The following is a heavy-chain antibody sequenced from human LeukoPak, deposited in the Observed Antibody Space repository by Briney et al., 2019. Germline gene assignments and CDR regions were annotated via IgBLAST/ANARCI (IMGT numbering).Heavy chain of an antibody. CDR3: ARDGRFPPEVLPRYFDS. CDR1: GGSFSAYY. D-gene: IGHD1-14*01. Sequence: SETLSLTCAVYGGSFSAYYWGWIRQPPEKGLEWIGNIYYSGSTYYNPSLKSRVTISIDTSKNQFSLKLSSVTAADTAVYYCARDGRFPPEVLPRYFDSWGQGTLVTVSS. J-gene: IGHJ4*02. V-gene: IGHV4-34*01. CDR2: IYYSGST.